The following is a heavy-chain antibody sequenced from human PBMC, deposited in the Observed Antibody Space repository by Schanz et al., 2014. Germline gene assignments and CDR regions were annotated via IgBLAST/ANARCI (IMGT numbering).Heavy chain of an antibody. D-gene: IGHD6-6*01. CDR2: IIPILGIA. CDR1: GGTFSSYT. V-gene: IGHV1-69*08. CDR3: ARDQSPYTNSSDVRYFDY. Sequence: QVQLVQSEAEVKKPGSSVKVSCKASGGTFSSYTISWVRQAPGQGLEWMGRIIPILGIANYAQKFQGRVTITADRSTSTAYMELSSLRSDDTAVYYCARDQSPYTNSSDVRYFDYWGQGSLVTVSS. J-gene: IGHJ4*02.